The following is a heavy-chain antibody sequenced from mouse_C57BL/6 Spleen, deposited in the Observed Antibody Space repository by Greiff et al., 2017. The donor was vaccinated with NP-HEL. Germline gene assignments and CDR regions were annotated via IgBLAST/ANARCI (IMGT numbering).Heavy chain of an antibody. CDR3: ARRGYPWYFDV. D-gene: IGHD2-2*01. Sequence: QVHVKQPGTELVKPGASVKLSCKASGYTFTSYWMHWVKQRPGQGLEWIGNINPSNGGTNYNEKFKSKATLTVDKSSSTAYMQLSSLTSEDSAVYYCARRGYPWYFDVWGTGTTVTVSS. CDR1: GYTFTSYW. CDR2: INPSNGGT. V-gene: IGHV1-53*01. J-gene: IGHJ1*03.